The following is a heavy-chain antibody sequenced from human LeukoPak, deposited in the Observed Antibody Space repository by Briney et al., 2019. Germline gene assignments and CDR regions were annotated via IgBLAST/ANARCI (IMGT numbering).Heavy chain of an antibody. D-gene: IGHD6-19*01. J-gene: IGHJ4*02. V-gene: IGHV1-46*01. CDR1: GYTFTSYY. CDR3: ATPYSSGLVRVSYYFDY. Sequence: ASVKVSCKASGYTFTSYYMHWVRQAPGQGLEWMGIINPGGGSTSYAQKFQGRVTMTEDTSTDTAYMELSSLRSEDTAVYYCATPYSSGLVRVSYYFDYWGQGTLVTVSS. CDR2: INPGGGST.